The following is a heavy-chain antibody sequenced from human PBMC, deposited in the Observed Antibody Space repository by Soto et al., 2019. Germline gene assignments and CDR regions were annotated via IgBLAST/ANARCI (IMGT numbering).Heavy chain of an antibody. V-gene: IGHV3-23*01. D-gene: IGHD2-15*01. J-gene: IGHJ6*02. CDR3: ARDAAPYVGYYYGMDV. CDR2: ISGSGGST. CDR1: GFTFSSYA. Sequence: GGSLRLSCAASGFTFSSYAMSWVRQAPGKGLEWVSAISGSGGSTYYADSVKGRFTISRDNSKNTLYLQMNSLRAEDTAVYYCARDAAPYVGYYYGMDVWGQGTTVTVSS.